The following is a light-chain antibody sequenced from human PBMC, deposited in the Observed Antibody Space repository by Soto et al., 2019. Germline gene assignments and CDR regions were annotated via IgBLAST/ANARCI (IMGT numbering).Light chain of an antibody. CDR1: QSVSSRY. CDR2: GAS. J-gene: IGKJ5*01. CDR3: QQYDSYDSSPVVT. V-gene: IGKV3-20*01. Sequence: EFVLTQSPGILSLSPGERATLSCRASQSVSSRYLAWYQQKPGQAPRLLIYGASSRATGIPDRFSGSGSGTDFTLTISRLEPEDFAVYYCQQYDSYDSSPVVTFGQGTRLEIK.